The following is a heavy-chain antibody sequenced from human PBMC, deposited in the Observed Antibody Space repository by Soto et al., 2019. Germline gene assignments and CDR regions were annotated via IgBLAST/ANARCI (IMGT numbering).Heavy chain of an antibody. Sequence: QVQLVESGGGVVQPGWSLRLSCVASGFKFTDYGLNWVRQTPGKGLEWVAISWFDGSIAYYAESVKGRFTISRDDSRNTVYLHRNSMRGEDTAMYYCVRDGARIYSSGKFAYWGQGTKVTVSS. V-gene: IGHV3-33*01. J-gene: IGHJ4*02. D-gene: IGHD3-22*01. CDR2: SWFDGSIA. CDR1: GFKFTDYG. CDR3: VRDGARIYSSGKFAY.